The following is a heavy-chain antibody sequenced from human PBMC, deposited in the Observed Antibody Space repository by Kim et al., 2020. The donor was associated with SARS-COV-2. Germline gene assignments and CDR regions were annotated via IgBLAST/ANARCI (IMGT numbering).Heavy chain of an antibody. J-gene: IGHJ2*01. CDR2: ISGSGGST. CDR3: AKVLGIQLWFPYWYFDL. V-gene: IGHV3-23*01. D-gene: IGHD5-18*01. Sequence: GGSLRLSCAASGFTFSSYAMSWVRQAPGKGLEWVSAISGSGGSTYYADSVKGRFTISRDNSKNTLYLQMNSLRAEDTAVYYCAKVLGIQLWFPYWYFDLWGRGTLVTVSS. CDR1: GFTFSSYA.